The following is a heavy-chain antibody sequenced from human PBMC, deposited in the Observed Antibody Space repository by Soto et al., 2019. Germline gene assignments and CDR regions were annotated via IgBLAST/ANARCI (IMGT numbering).Heavy chain of an antibody. CDR2: IYYRGNT. Sequence: SETLSLTCDVSGDTISTGGYTWAWIRQPPGKALEWIGYIYYRGNTDYNHSLKSRVTISLDTPKNQFSLKLSSVTAADTAVYYCARHPGYYDILTGYTTYYFDYWGQGILVTV. V-gene: IGHV4-30-4*07. CDR1: GDTISTGGYT. CDR3: ARHPGYYDILTGYTTYYFDY. J-gene: IGHJ4*02. D-gene: IGHD3-9*01.